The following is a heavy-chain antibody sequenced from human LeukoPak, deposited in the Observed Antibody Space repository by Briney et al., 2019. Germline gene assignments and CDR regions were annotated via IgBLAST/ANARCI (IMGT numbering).Heavy chain of an antibody. CDR2: MNPNSGNT. D-gene: IGHD1-26*01. J-gene: IGHJ4*02. CDR1: GYTFTSYD. CDR3: ARALGATHSSWY. Sequence: ASVKVSCKASGYTFTSYDINWVRQATGQGLEWMGWMNPNSGNTGYAQKFQDRVTMTRNTSISTAYMELSSLRSEDTAVYYCARALGATHSSWYWGQGTLVTVSS. V-gene: IGHV1-8*01.